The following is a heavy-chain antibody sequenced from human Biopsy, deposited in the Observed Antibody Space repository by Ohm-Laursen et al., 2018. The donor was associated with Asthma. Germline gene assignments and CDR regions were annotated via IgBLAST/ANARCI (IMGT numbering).Heavy chain of an antibody. Sequence: GSLRLSCAASGFTFSSYCMHWVRQAPGKGLVWVSRINSDGSSKSYADSVKGRFTIPRDNAKNTLYLEMNSLRAEDTAVYYCARGPAWQQLDNWGQGTLVTVSS. CDR1: GFTFSSYC. CDR2: INSDGSSK. D-gene: IGHD6-13*01. V-gene: IGHV3-74*01. J-gene: IGHJ4*02. CDR3: ARGPAWQQLDN.